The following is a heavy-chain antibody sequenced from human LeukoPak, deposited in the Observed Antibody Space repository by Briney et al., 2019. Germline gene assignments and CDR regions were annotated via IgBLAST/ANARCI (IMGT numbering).Heavy chain of an antibody. Sequence: SVKVSCKASGGTFSSYAISWVRQPPAQGLEWMGGIIPVFGTENYAQKFQGRVTITTDESTSTAYMELSSLRSEDTAVYYCARDRGPLGEWEEYYCMDVWGKGTTVTVSS. CDR2: IIPVFGTE. J-gene: IGHJ6*03. D-gene: IGHD3-10*01. CDR1: GGTFSSYA. CDR3: ARDRGPLGEWEEYYCMDV. V-gene: IGHV1-69*05.